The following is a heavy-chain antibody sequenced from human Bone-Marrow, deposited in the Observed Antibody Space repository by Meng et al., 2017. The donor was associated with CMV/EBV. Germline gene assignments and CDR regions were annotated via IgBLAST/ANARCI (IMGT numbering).Heavy chain of an antibody. CDR2: IKQDGSEK. V-gene: IGHV3-7*01. CDR1: GFTFSSYW. J-gene: IGHJ4*02. D-gene: IGHD3-9*01. Sequence: GESLKISCAASGFTFSSYWMSWVRQAPGKGLEWVANIKQDGSEKYYVDSVKGRFTISRDNAKNSLYLQMNSLRAEDTAVYYCARGEDVLRYFDWLLNYFDYWGQGKLVTVSS. CDR3: ARGEDVLRYFDWLLNYFDY.